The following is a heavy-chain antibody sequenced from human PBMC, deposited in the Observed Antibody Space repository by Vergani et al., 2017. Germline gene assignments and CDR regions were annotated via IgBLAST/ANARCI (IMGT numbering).Heavy chain of an antibody. J-gene: IGHJ6*02. Sequence: VHLVESGGGVVQPGRSLRLSCAASGFTFSSYSMNWVRQAPGKGLEWVSYISSSSSTIYYADSVKGRFTISRDNAKNSLYLQMNSLRAEDTAVYYCARDPDGELFSYYYYGMDVWGQGTTVTVSS. CDR2: ISSSSSTI. CDR3: ARDPDGELFSYYYYGMDV. D-gene: IGHD3-10*01. CDR1: GFTFSSYS. V-gene: IGHV3-48*01.